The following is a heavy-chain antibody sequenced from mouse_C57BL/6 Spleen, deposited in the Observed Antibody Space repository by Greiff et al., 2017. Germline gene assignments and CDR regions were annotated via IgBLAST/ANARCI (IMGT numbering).Heavy chain of an antibody. V-gene: IGHV2-6-1*01. J-gene: IGHJ3*01. Sequence: VKLMESGPGLVAPSQSLSITCTVSGFSLTSYGVHWVRQPPGKGLEWLVVIWSDGSTTYNSALKSSLSISKDNSKSQVFLKMNSLQTDDTAMYYCARHEDGSSSPFAYWGQGTLVTVSA. D-gene: IGHD1-1*01. CDR2: IWSDGST. CDR1: GFSLTSYG. CDR3: ARHEDGSSSPFAY.